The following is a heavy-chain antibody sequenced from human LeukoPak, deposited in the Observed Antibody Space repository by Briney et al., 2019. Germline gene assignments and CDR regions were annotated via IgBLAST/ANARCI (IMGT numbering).Heavy chain of an antibody. Sequence: ASVKVSCKASGYTFTSYDINWVRQATGQGLEWMGWMNPNSGNTGYAQKFQGRVTITRNTSISTAYVELNSLRAEDTAVYYCAKDGELTGDAFDIWGQGTMVTVSS. CDR3: AKDGELTGDAFDI. CDR2: MNPNSGNT. J-gene: IGHJ3*02. V-gene: IGHV1-8*03. D-gene: IGHD1-26*01. CDR1: GYTFTSYD.